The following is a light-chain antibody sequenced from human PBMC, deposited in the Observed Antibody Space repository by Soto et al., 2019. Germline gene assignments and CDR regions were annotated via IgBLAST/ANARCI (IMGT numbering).Light chain of an antibody. Sequence: DIQMTQSPSTLSASVGDRVSIAFRASQSISNWLAWYQQKPGKAPKLLIYDASSLESGVPSRFSGSGSGTEFTLTISSLQPEDFATYYCQHYNIFSRTFGQGTKVDIK. J-gene: IGKJ1*01. CDR2: DAS. V-gene: IGKV1-5*01. CDR3: QHYNIFSRT. CDR1: QSISNW.